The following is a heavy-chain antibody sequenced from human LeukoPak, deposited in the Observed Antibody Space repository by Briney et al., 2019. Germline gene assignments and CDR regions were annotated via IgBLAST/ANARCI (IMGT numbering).Heavy chain of an antibody. J-gene: IGHJ4*02. D-gene: IGHD3-3*01. CDR2: IYYSGST. CDR3: ARDKTFEVVNFFDY. CDR1: GGSISSGSYS. Sequence: SETLSLTCTVSGGSISSGSYSWGWIRQPPGKGLEWTGSIYYSGSTYYNPSLKSRITVSLDTSKNQFSLKLSSVTAADTAVYYCARDKTFEVVNFFDYWGQGTLVTVSS. V-gene: IGHV4-39*07.